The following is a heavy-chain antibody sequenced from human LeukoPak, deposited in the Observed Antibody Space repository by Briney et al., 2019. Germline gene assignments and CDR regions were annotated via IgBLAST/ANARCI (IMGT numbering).Heavy chain of an antibody. V-gene: IGHV3-23*01. CDR1: GFTFSSYA. Sequence: QPGGSLRLSCAASGFTFSSYAMSWVRQAPGKGLEWVSAISGSGGSTYYADSVKGRFTISRDNSKNTLYLQMNSLRAEDTAVYYCAKVGVLLWFGESPGYFHYWGQGTLVTVSS. CDR3: AKVGVLLWFGESPGYFHY. D-gene: IGHD3-10*01. J-gene: IGHJ4*02. CDR2: ISGSGGST.